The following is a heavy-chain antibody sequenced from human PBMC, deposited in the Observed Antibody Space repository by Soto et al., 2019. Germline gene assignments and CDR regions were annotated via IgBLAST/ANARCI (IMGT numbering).Heavy chain of an antibody. D-gene: IGHD6-19*01. J-gene: IGHJ4*02. CDR2: IYYSGST. CDR1: GGSISSYY. CDR3: ARDLVAGLSY. V-gene: IGHV4-59*01. Sequence: PSETLSLTCTVSGGSISSYYWSWIRQPPGKGLEWIGYIYYSGSTNYNPSLKSRVTMSVDTSKNQFSLKLSSVTAADTAVCYCARDLVAGLSYWGQGTLVTVSS.